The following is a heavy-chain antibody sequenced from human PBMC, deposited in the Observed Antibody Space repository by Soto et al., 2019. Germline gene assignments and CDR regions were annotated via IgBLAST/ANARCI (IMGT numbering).Heavy chain of an antibody. CDR1: GYTFTSYY. Sequence: QVQLVQSGAEVKKPGASVKVSCKASGYTFTSYYVHWVRQAPGQGLEWMGIINPSGGSTSYAQKLQGRVTMTTDKSTSTVYMEPSSLRSEDTAVYYCARDGGYYDSSGYYYTYYYGMDVWGQGTTVTVSS. CDR2: INPSGGST. CDR3: ARDGGYYDSSGYYYTYYYGMDV. V-gene: IGHV1-46*04. D-gene: IGHD3-22*01. J-gene: IGHJ6*02.